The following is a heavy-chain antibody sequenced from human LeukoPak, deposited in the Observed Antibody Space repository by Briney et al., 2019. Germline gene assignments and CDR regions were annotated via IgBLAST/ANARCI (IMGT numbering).Heavy chain of an antibody. CDR1: GYTFTSYG. CDR2: ISAYNGNT. J-gene: IGHJ4*02. V-gene: IGHV1-18*01. CDR3: AREYGDYYDSSGYFDY. D-gene: IGHD3-22*01. Sequence: ASVKVSCKASGYTFTSYGISWVRQAPGQGLEWMGWISAYNGNTNYAQKLQGRVTMTTDTSTSTAYMELRSLRSDDTAVYYCAREYGDYYDSSGYFDYWGQGTLVTVSS.